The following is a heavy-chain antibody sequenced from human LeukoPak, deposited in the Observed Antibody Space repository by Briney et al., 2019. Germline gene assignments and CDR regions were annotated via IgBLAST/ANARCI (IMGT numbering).Heavy chain of an antibody. V-gene: IGHV3-30*02. CDR2: IRYDGSNR. CDR3: AKGGDVRSPFDY. Sequence: GGSLRLSCAASGFTFSSYGMDWVRQAPGKGLEWVTFIRYDGSNRYYADSVKGRFTISRDNSKNTLYLQMNSLRAEDTAVYYCAKGGDVRSPFDYWGQGTLVTVSS. J-gene: IGHJ4*02. D-gene: IGHD2-21*01. CDR1: GFTFSSYG.